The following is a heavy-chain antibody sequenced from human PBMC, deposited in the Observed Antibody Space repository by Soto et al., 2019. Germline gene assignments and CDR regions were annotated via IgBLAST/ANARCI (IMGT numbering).Heavy chain of an antibody. V-gene: IGHV3-21*01. J-gene: IGHJ6*02. Sequence: EVQLLESGGGLVQPGGSLRLSCAASGFTFSSYAMSWVHQAPGKGLEWVSAISGSSSYIYYADSVKGRFTISRDNAKNSLYLQMNSLRAEDTAVYHCARERVSKLELRSAYYYYGMDVWGQGTTVTVSS. CDR3: ARERVSKLELRSAYYYYGMDV. CDR1: GFTFSSYA. D-gene: IGHD1-7*01. CDR2: ISGSSSYI.